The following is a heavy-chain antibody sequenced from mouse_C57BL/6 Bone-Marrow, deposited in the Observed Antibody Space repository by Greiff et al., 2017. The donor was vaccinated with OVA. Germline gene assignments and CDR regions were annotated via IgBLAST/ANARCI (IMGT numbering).Heavy chain of an antibody. CDR3: ARDRKGREFAY. V-gene: IGHV3-6*01. CDR1: GYSITSGYY. CDR2: ISYDGSN. D-gene: IGHD3-3*01. Sequence: EVQLQQSGPGLVKPSQSLSLTCSVTGYSITSGYYWNWIRQFPGNKLEWMGYISYDGSNNYNPSLKNRISLTRDTSKNQFFLKLNSVTTEDTATYYCARDRKGREFAYWGQGTLVTVSA. J-gene: IGHJ3*01.